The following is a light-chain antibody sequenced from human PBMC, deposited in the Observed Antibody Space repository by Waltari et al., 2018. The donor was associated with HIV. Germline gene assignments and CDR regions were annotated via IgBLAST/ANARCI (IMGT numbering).Light chain of an antibody. CDR1: RSNIGAGFF. CDR3: QSYDSSLRASV. Sequence: QSALTQPPSVSGAPGQRVTISCTGNRSNIGAGFFVHWYQHLPGTAPKLLVYSDISRPAGVPDRFSGSKSGTSASLVITGLQAEEEADYYCQSYDSSLRASVFGGGTKLTVL. CDR2: SDI. J-gene: IGLJ2*01. V-gene: IGLV1-40*01.